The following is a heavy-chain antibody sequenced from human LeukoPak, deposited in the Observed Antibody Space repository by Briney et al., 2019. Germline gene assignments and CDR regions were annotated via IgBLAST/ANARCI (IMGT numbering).Heavy chain of an antibody. D-gene: IGHD3-10*01. CDR2: VYHSGST. V-gene: IGHV4-38-2*02. CDR1: GNSISSGYY. CDR3: AKEGRITMVRGVIIMGNYLDY. J-gene: IGHJ4*02. Sequence: SETLSLTCTVSGNSISSGYYWDWIRQPPGKGLQWIGSVYHSGSTYYNPSLKSRITISVDTSKNQFSLKLSSVTAADTAVYYCAKEGRITMVRGVIIMGNYLDYWGQGTLVTVSS.